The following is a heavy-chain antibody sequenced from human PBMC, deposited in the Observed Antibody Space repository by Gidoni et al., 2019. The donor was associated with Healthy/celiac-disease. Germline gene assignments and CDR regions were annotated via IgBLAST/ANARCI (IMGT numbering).Heavy chain of an antibody. CDR2: ISYDGSNK. V-gene: IGHV3-30*18. J-gene: IGHJ4*02. Sequence: QVQLVESGGGVVQPGRSLRLSCAASGFTFSSYGMHWVRQAPGKGLEWVAVISYDGSNKYYADSVKGRFTISRDNSKNTLYLQMNSLRAEDTAVYYCAKDRIQLWFNYYFDYWGQGTLVTVSS. CDR3: AKDRIQLWFNYYFDY. D-gene: IGHD5-18*01. CDR1: GFTFSSYG.